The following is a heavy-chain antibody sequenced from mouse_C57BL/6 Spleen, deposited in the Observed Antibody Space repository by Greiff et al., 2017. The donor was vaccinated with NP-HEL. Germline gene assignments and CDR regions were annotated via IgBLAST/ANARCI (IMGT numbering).Heavy chain of an antibody. J-gene: IGHJ3*01. CDR1: GYTFTSYW. CDR3: ASSGYDVGTWFAY. D-gene: IGHD2-2*01. CDR2: IDPSDSET. V-gene: IGHV1-52*01. Sequence: QVQLQQPGAELVRPGSSVKLSCKASGYTFTSYWMHWVKQRPIQGLEWIGNIDPSDSETHYNQKFKDKATLTVDKSSSTAYMQLSSLTSEDSAVYYCASSGYDVGTWFAYWGQGTLVTVSA.